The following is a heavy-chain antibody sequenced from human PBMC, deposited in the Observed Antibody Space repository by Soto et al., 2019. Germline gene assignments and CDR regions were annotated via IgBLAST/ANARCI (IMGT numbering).Heavy chain of an antibody. CDR2: IYYSGST. CDR3: ARDGTPIVVVAATDAFDI. CDR1: GGSISRGDYY. Sequence: SETLSLTCTVSGGSISRGDYYWSWIRQPPGKGLEWIGYIYYSGSTYYNPSLKSRVTISVDTSKNQFSLKLSSVTAADTAVYYCARDGTPIVVVAATDAFDIWGQGTMVTVSS. J-gene: IGHJ3*02. D-gene: IGHD2-15*01. V-gene: IGHV4-30-4*01.